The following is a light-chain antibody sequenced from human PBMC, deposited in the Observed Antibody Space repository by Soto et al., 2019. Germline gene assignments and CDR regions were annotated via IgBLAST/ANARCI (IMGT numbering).Light chain of an antibody. CDR2: EVS. CDR3: SSYAGSNNLV. J-gene: IGLJ2*01. Sequence: QSALPQPPSASGSLGHSVTISRTGTSSDVGGYNYVSWYQQHPGKAPKLMIYEVSKRPSGVPDRFSGSKSGNTASLTVSGLQAEDEADYYCSSYAGSNNLVFGGGTKLTVL. V-gene: IGLV2-8*01. CDR1: SSDVGGYNY.